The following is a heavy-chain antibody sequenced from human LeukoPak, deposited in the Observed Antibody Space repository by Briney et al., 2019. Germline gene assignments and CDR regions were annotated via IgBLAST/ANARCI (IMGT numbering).Heavy chain of an antibody. CDR3: ARVDYYDSSGHLP. J-gene: IGHJ5*02. CDR2: IYSGGST. CDR1: GFTVSSNY. D-gene: IGHD3-22*01. Sequence: GGSLRLSCPASGFTVSSNYMSWVRQAPGKGLEWVSVIYSGGSTYYADSVKGRFTISRDNSKNTLYLQMNSLRAEDTAVYYCARVDYYDSSGHLPWGQGTLVTVSS. V-gene: IGHV3-66*02.